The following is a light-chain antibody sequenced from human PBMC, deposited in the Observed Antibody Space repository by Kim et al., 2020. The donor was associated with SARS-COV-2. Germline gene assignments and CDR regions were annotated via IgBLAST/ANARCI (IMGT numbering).Light chain of an antibody. J-gene: IGKJ4*01. CDR2: DAS. CDR1: QSVSTS. CDR3: QQRSTWPLT. V-gene: IGKV3-11*01. Sequence: LSPEERATLACRASQSVSTSLAWYQQNPGQAPRLLIYDASNRATGIPDRFSGSGSGTDFTLTISSLEAEDFAVYYCQQRSTWPLTFGGGTKVDIK.